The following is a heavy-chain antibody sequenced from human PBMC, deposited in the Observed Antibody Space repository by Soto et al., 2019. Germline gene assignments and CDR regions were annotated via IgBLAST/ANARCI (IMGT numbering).Heavy chain of an antibody. V-gene: IGHV3-48*02. J-gene: IGHJ5*02. CDR2: ISISSRTI. CDR3: ARDNGIAGSFDP. D-gene: IGHD6-13*01. Sequence: EMQLVESGGGLVRPGGSLRLSCAASGFTFRSYSMNWVRQAPGKGLEWVSYISISSRTIYYADSVKGRFTISRDDAKNSLYLQMNSLRDEDTSVYYCARDNGIAGSFDPWGQGTLVTVSS. CDR1: GFTFRSYS.